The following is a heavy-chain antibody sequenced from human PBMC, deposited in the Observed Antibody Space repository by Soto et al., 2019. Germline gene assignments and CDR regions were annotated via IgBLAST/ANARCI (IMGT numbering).Heavy chain of an antibody. CDR3: AKDRGNSGWGSILEI. J-gene: IGHJ4*02. V-gene: IGHV3-23*01. CDR2: ISGSSSHI. CDR1: GFSFSSFA. Sequence: GGSLRLSCAASGFSFSSFAMTWVRQAPGRGLEWVAVISGSSSHIDYADSLRGRFTISRDNSKNTVYLEMNSLGVEDTATYYCAKDRGNSGWGSILEIWGQGALVTVSS. D-gene: IGHD6-19*01.